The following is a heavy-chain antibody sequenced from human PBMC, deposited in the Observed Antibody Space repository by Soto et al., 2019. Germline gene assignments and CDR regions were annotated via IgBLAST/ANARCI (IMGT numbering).Heavy chain of an antibody. CDR1: GYTFTSYG. CDR2: ISGYNGNT. J-gene: IGHJ5*02. CDR3: ARESYAYQLLRGGWFDP. D-gene: IGHD2-2*01. V-gene: IGHV1-18*04. Sequence: QVKLVQSGAEVKKPGASVKVSCKASGYTFTSYGISWVRQAPGQGLEWMGWISGYNGNTNYAQKLQGRVTMTTDTSTSTAYMELRSLRSDDTAVYYCARESYAYQLLRGGWFDPWGQGTLVTVSS.